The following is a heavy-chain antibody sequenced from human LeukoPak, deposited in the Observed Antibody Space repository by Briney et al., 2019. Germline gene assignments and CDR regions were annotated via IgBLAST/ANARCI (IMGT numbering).Heavy chain of an antibody. J-gene: IGHJ4*02. V-gene: IGHV3-21*01. D-gene: IGHD5-24*01. Sequence: GGSLRLSCAASGFTFSSYSMNWVRQAPGKGLEWVSSISSSSYIYYADSVKGRFAISRDNAKNSLYLQMNSLRAEDTAVYYCARGGVSRRDGYNYFDYWGQGTLVTVSS. CDR2: ISSSSYI. CDR3: ARGGVSRRDGYNYFDY. CDR1: GFTFSSYS.